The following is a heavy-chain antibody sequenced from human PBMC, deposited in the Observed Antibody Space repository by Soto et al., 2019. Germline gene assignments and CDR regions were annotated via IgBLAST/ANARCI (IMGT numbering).Heavy chain of an antibody. Sequence: QVQLVQSGAEVKKPGASVKVSCKASGYTFTSYYMHWVRQAPGQGLEWMGIINPSGGSTSYAQKYEGRGTMSRDTSTSTVYMELGSLRAEDTAVYYCARGGLRFLEWLLLNYYYGMDVWGQGTTVTVSS. CDR3: ARGGLRFLEWLLLNYYYGMDV. J-gene: IGHJ6*02. CDR1: GYTFTSYY. V-gene: IGHV1-46*01. D-gene: IGHD3-3*01. CDR2: INPSGGST.